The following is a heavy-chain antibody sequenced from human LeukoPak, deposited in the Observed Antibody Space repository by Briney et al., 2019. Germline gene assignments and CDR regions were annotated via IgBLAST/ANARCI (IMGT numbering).Heavy chain of an antibody. Sequence: GGSLRLSCAASGFTFSSYAMHWVRQAPGKGLEWMAFISYDGSNKYYADSVKGRFTISRDNSKNTLYLQMNSLRAEDTAVYYCSTGWLFGYWGQGTLVTVSS. CDR2: ISYDGSNK. D-gene: IGHD3-22*01. CDR3: STGWLFGY. J-gene: IGHJ4*02. V-gene: IGHV3-30*04. CDR1: GFTFSSYA.